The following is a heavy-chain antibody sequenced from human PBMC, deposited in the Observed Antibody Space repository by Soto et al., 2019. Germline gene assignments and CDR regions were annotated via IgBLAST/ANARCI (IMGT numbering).Heavy chain of an antibody. CDR3: AKGLDTVVMDTYYYGMDV. D-gene: IGHD2-15*01. CDR1: GFTFSSYA. Sequence: GGSLRLSCAASGFTFSSYAMSWVRQAPGKGLEWVSAISGSGGSTYYADSVKGRFTISRYNSKNTLYLQMNSLRAEDTAVYYCAKGLDTVVMDTYYYGMDVWGQGTTVTVSS. V-gene: IGHV3-23*01. CDR2: ISGSGGST. J-gene: IGHJ6*02.